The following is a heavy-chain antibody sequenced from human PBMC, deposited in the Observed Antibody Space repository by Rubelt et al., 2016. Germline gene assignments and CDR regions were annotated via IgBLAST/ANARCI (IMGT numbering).Heavy chain of an antibody. D-gene: IGHD1-26*01. J-gene: IGHJ4*02. Sequence: QVQLVQSGAEVKKPGSSVKVSCKASGGSFSNFAISWVRQAPGQGLEWMGRIIPILGMENYSQKFQGRVTITADKSTSTASMVLSNLRSEDTAVYYCPWFSGSGTYVPFDNWGQGILVTVSS. CDR1: GGSFSNFA. V-gene: IGHV1-69*04. CDR3: PWFSGSGTYVPFDN. CDR2: IIPILGME.